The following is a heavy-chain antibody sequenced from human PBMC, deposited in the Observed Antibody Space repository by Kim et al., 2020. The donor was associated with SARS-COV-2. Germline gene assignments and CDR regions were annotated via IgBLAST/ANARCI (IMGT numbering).Heavy chain of an antibody. D-gene: IGHD4-4*01. CDR2: K. CDR3: ARGPNYSPFDY. V-gene: IGHV3-48*03. Sequence: KYYADSVRGRLTISRDNDKNSLYLQMNSLGAEDTAVYYCARGPNYSPFDYWGQGTLVTVSS. J-gene: IGHJ4*02.